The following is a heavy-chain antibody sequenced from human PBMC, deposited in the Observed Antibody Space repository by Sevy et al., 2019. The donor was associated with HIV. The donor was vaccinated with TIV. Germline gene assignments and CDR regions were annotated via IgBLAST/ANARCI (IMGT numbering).Heavy chain of an antibody. J-gene: IGHJ4*02. Sequence: SETLSLTCAVSGYSISSGYYWGWIRQPPGKGLEWIGSIYHSGSTYYNPSLKSRVTISVDTSKNQFSLKLSSVTAADTAVYYCARHPSGSYYSPPYYFDYWGQGTLVTVSS. CDR3: ARHPSGSYYSPPYYFDY. D-gene: IGHD3-10*01. CDR2: IYHSGST. CDR1: GYSISSGYY. V-gene: IGHV4-38-2*01.